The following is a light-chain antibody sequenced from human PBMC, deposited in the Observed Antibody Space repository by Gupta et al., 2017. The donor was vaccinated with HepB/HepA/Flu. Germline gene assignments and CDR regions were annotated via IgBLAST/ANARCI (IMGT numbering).Light chain of an antibody. V-gene: IGKV1-39*01. Sequence: DIEMTQSPSSLSASVGDRVTITCRASRSISIYLSWYQQKPGKAPKLLIDAASNLQSGVPSRFSGSGSGTDFTLVINNLQPEDFATYYCQQSHTTPSFGRGTKVEIK. CDR3: QQSHTTPS. CDR1: RSISIY. J-gene: IGKJ4*01. CDR2: AAS.